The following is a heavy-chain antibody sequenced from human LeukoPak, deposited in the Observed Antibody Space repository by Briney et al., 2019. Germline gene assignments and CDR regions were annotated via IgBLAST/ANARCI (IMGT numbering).Heavy chain of an antibody. V-gene: IGHV4-59*01. CDR2: VYYTGST. J-gene: IGHJ4*02. CDR1: GGSTSSYY. Sequence: SETLSLTCTVSGGSTSSYYWSWIRQPPGKGLEWIGYVYYTGSTEYNPSLESRVTISLDMSNHQFSLNLTSVTAADTAVYYCASNTATVFDYWGQGALVTVSS. D-gene: IGHD2-21*02. CDR3: ASNTATVFDY.